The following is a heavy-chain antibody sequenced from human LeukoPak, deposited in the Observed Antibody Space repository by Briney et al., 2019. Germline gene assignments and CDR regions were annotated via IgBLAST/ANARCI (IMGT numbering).Heavy chain of an antibody. Sequence: PGGSLRLSCAASGFTFSSYAMHWVRQAPGKGLEWVAVISYDGSNKYYADSVKGRFTISRDNSKNTLYLQMNSLRAVDTAVYYCAREELYYYDSSGYGGHWFDPWGQGTLVTVSS. V-gene: IGHV3-30*04. D-gene: IGHD3-22*01. CDR3: AREELYYYDSSGYGGHWFDP. CDR1: GFTFSSYA. CDR2: ISYDGSNK. J-gene: IGHJ5*02.